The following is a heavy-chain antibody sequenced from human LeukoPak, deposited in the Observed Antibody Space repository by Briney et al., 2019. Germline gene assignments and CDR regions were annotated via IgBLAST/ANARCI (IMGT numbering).Heavy chain of an antibody. Sequence: SVKVSCKASGGTFSSYAISWVRQAPGQGLEWMGRIIPIFGTANYAQKFQGRVTITTDESTSTAYMELSSLRSEDTAVYYCARARGNSSSWFPSWFDPWGQGTLVTVSS. J-gene: IGHJ5*02. D-gene: IGHD6-13*01. V-gene: IGHV1-69*05. CDR1: GGTFSSYA. CDR2: IIPIFGTA. CDR3: ARARGNSSSWFPSWFDP.